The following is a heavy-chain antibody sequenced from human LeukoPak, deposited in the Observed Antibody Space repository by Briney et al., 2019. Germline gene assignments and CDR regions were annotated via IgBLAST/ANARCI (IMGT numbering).Heavy chain of an antibody. Sequence: SETLSLTCAVYGGSFSGYYWSWIRQPPGKGLEWIGGINHSGSTNYNPSLKSRVTISVDTSKNQFSLKLSSVTAADTAVYYCARAGSQIPNYYGSGSYYNVFNWFDPWGQGTLVTVSS. V-gene: IGHV4-34*01. CDR1: GGSFSGYY. D-gene: IGHD3-10*01. CDR3: ARAGSQIPNYYGSGSYYNVFNWFDP. CDR2: INHSGST. J-gene: IGHJ5*02.